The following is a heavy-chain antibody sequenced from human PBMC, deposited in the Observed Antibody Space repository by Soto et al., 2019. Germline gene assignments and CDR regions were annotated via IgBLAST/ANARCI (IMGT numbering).Heavy chain of an antibody. J-gene: IGHJ2*01. Sequence: EEQLLESGGGLIQPGGSLRLACAASGFTFSSYAMTWVRQAPGKGLEWVSSISFSDGGTYYADSVKGRLTISRDNSKNTLFLQMNSLRVEDTAVEYCVKDDRILGRRYFDLWGRGTLVTVSS. CDR1: GFTFSSYA. D-gene: IGHD2-15*01. CDR2: ISFSDGGT. CDR3: VKDDRILGRRYFDL. V-gene: IGHV3-23*01.